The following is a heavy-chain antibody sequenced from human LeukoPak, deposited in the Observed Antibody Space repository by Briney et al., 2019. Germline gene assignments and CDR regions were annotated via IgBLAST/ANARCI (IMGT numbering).Heavy chain of an antibody. CDR1: GFTFGLYA. V-gene: IGHV3-64*01. D-gene: IGHD6-13*01. CDR2: ISSSDGST. CDR3: VREERGQGMDY. Sequence: GGSLRLSCIPSGFTFGLYAMHWVRQAPGKGLEYVSAISSSDGSTYYANSVKGRFTISRDNSKNTVYLQMGSVRPEDTGVYYCVREERGQGMDYWGQGTLVAVCS. J-gene: IGHJ4*02.